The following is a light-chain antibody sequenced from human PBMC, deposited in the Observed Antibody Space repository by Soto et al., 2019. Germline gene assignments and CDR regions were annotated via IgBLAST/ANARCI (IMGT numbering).Light chain of an antibody. CDR1: SSNIGSNY. J-gene: IGLJ2*01. V-gene: IGLV1-47*01. Sequence: QSVLTQPPSASGTPGQRVTISCSGSSSNIGSNYVYWYQQLPGTAPKLLIYRNNQRPSGVPDRFSGSKSGTSASLAISGLRSEDEADYYCAAWDDSLSGKVVFGGGTKLTAL. CDR2: RNN. CDR3: AAWDDSLSGKVV.